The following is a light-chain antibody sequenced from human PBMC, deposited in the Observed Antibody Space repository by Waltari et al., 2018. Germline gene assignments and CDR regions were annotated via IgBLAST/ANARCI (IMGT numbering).Light chain of an antibody. V-gene: IGLV7-46*01. CDR3: SLSYAGILV. J-gene: IGLJ3*02. Sequence: QAVVTQEPSLTVSPGGTVTLTCGPSHGAVTSSPFPYWFQQRPGQAPTTLISETSEKQSWTPARFSGSLIGGKAALTLSDAQPDDEAEYFCSLSYAGILVFGGGTKLTVL. CDR1: HGAVTSSPF. CDR2: ETS.